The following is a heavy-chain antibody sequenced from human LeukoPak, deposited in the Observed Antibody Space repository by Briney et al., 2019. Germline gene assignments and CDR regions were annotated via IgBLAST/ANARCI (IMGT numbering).Heavy chain of an antibody. D-gene: IGHD6-6*01. V-gene: IGHV4-59*01. J-gene: IGHJ4*02. Sequence: PSETLSLTCAVSGGSISSYYWSWIRQPPGKGLEWIGYIYYSGGTNYNPSLKSRVTISVDTSKNQFSLKLSSVTAADTAVYYCARENIIAARTRHFDYWGQGTLVTVSS. CDR2: IYYSGGT. CDR3: ARENIIAARTRHFDY. CDR1: GGSISSYY.